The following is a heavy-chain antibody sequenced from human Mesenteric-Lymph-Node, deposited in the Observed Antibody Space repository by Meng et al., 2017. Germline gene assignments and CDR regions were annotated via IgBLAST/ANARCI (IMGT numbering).Heavy chain of an antibody. CDR2: IKSKTDGGTT. CDR1: GFTFSNAW. CDR3: TTDHGYSYGSND. Sequence: GESLKISCAASGFTFSNAWMSWVRQAPGKGLEWVGRIKSKTDGGTTDYAAPVKGRFTISRDDSKNTLYLQMNSLKTEDTAVYYCTTDHGYSYGSNDWGQGTLVTVSS. D-gene: IGHD5-18*01. J-gene: IGHJ4*02. V-gene: IGHV3-15*01.